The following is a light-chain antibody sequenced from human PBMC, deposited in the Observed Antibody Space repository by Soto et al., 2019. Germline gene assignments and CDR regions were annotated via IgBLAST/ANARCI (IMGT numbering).Light chain of an antibody. CDR1: QSVSSSY. CDR2: ASS. CDR3: QQYGLSPRT. V-gene: IGKV3-20*01. Sequence: EIVLTQSPGTLSLSPGERATLSCRASQSVSSSYLAWYQQKPGQAPRLFIYASSIRATGIPDRFSGSGSGTDVTLTICRLEPEDFAVYYCQQYGLSPRTFGRGTKVEIK. J-gene: IGKJ1*01.